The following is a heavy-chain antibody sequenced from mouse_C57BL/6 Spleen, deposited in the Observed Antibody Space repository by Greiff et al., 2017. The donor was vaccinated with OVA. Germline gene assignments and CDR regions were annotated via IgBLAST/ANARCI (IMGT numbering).Heavy chain of an antibody. V-gene: IGHV1-26*01. CDR2: INPNNGGT. CDR1: GYTFTDYY. CDR3: ARKGYYYGSSYD. D-gene: IGHD1-1*01. J-gene: IGHJ2*01. Sequence: EVQLQQSGPELVKPGASVKISCKASGYTFTDYYMNWVKQSHGKSLEWIGDINPNNGGTSYNQKFKGKATLTVDKSSSTAYMELRSLTSEDSAVYYCARKGYYYGSSYDWGQGTTLTVSS.